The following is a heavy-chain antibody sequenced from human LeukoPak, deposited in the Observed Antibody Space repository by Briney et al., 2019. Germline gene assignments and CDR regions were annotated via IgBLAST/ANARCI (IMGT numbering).Heavy chain of an antibody. V-gene: IGHV3-11*05. J-gene: IGHJ5*02. CDR2: ISSSSNYT. D-gene: IGHD6-19*01. CDR3: ARGDNSGWYGWFDP. Sequence: PGGSLRLSCAASGFTFTDFYMSWIRQAPGKGLEWVPYISSSSNYTNYADSVKGRFTISRDNAKNSLYLQMNSLRAEDTAVYYCARGDNSGWYGWFDPWGQGTLVTVSS. CDR1: GFTFTDFY.